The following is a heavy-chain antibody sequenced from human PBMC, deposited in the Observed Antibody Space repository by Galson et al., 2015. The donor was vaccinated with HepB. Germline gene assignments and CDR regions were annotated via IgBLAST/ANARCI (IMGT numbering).Heavy chain of an antibody. Sequence: SVKVSCKASGGSFNSYALTWVRQAPGQGLEWMGRVIPTLGITNYAQKFQDRVTITADKSTATIYMELTSLRSDDTAVYYFARGPGAGAQNGGPGPLVRVSS. CDR1: GGSFNSYA. V-gene: IGHV1-69*04. J-gene: IGHJ1*01. CDR3: ARGPGAGAQN. CDR2: VIPTLGIT. D-gene: IGHD6-19*01.